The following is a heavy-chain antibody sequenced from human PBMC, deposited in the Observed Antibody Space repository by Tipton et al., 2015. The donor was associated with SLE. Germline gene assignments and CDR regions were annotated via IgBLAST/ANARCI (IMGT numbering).Heavy chain of an antibody. CDR1: GFTFDDYA. D-gene: IGHD3-22*01. CDR2: ISWNSGSI. CDR3: AKVASSGYFPFDY. V-gene: IGHV3-9*01. Sequence: SLRLSCAASGFTFDDYAMHWVRQAPGKGLEWVSGISWNSGSIGYADSVKGRFTISGDNSKNTLYLQMNSLRAEDTAVYYCAKVASSGYFPFDYWGQRTLVTVSS. J-gene: IGHJ4*02.